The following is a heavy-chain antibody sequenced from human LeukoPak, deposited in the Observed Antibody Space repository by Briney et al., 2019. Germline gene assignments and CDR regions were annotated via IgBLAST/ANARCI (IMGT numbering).Heavy chain of an antibody. D-gene: IGHD1-26*01. V-gene: IGHV4-4*02. CDR1: GGSISSSNW. Sequence: SGTLSLTCAVSGGSISSSNWWSWVRPPPGKGLEGIGEIYHSGSTNYNPSLKSRVTISVDTSKNQFSLKLSSVTAADTAVYYCARNSGSYYKRYYYYMDVWGKGTTVTVSS. J-gene: IGHJ6*03. CDR2: IYHSGST. CDR3: ARNSGSYYKRYYYYMDV.